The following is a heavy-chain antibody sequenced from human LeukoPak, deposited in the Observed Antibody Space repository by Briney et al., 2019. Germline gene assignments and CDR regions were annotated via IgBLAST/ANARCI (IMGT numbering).Heavy chain of an antibody. CDR3: ARNSLDWNYADYFDY. CDR2: IYHSGST. CDR1: GASISSSNW. J-gene: IGHJ4*02. D-gene: IGHD1-7*01. Sequence: SETLSLTCAVSGASISSSNWWSWVRQSPGKGLEWIGEIYHSGSTNYNPSLKSRVTVSVDKSKNQFSLKLSSVTAADTAVYYCARNSLDWNYADYFDYWGQGTLVTVSS. V-gene: IGHV4-4*02.